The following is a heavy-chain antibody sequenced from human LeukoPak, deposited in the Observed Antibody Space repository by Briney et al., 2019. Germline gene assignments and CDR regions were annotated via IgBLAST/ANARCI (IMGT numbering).Heavy chain of an antibody. Sequence: SETLSLTCTFSGSSISSSSYYWGWIRQPPGKGLEWIGSIYYSGSTYYNPSLKSRVTISVDTSKNQFSLKLSSVTAADTAVYYCARTGEWLTTDFTWLDPWGQGTLVTVSS. CDR3: ARTGEWLTTDFTWLDP. V-gene: IGHV4-39*07. CDR2: IYYSGST. D-gene: IGHD3-3*01. CDR1: GSSISSSSYY. J-gene: IGHJ5*02.